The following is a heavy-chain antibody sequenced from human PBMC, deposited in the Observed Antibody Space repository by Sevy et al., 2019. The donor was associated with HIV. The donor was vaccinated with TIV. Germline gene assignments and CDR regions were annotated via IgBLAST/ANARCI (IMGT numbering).Heavy chain of an antibody. CDR3: ARVPIQLGAFDI. CDR1: GFTFSTSA. V-gene: IGHV3-30*04. CDR2: ISYDGSHK. Sequence: GPLRLSCAASGFTFSTSAMHWVRQAPGKGLEWVAVISYDGSHKYYGNSVKGRFTLSRDNSKNTLYLQMNSLRAEDTAVYYCARVPIQLGAFDIWGQGTMVTVSS. D-gene: IGHD5-18*01. J-gene: IGHJ3*02.